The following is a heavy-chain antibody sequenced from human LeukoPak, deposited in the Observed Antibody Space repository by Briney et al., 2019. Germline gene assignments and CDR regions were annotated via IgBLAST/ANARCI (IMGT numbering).Heavy chain of an antibody. D-gene: IGHD3-10*01. V-gene: IGHV3-66*01. CDR3: ARVGRSSGSYYNVVYYGMDV. J-gene: IGHJ6*02. Sequence: GGSLRLSCAASGFTVSSNYMSWVRQAPGKGLEWVSVIYSGGSTYYADSLKGRFTISRDNSKNTLYLQMNSLRAEDTAVYYCARVGRSSGSYYNVVYYGMDVWGQGTTVTVSS. CDR1: GFTVSSNY. CDR2: IYSGGST.